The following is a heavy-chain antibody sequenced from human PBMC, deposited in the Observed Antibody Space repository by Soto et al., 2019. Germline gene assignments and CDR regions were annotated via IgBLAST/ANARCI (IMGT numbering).Heavy chain of an antibody. CDR2: INADGTTT. CDR3: ARDLVAAAGPNY. V-gene: IGHV3-74*01. D-gene: IGHD6-13*01. Sequence: GSLRLSCAATGFTFSTYWMHWVRKAPGKGLVLVSRINADGTTTGYADSVKGRFTISRDNAKNTLFLQMSSLRAADTAVYYCARDLVAAAGPNYSGQGTLVTV. J-gene: IGHJ4*02. CDR1: GFTFSTYW.